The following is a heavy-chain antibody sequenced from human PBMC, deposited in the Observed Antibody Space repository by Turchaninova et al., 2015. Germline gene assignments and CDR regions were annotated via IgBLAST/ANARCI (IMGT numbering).Heavy chain of an antibody. CDR1: GYMFTSYG. J-gene: IGHJ3*02. CDR3: ARGKYYDNSGHDAFDI. CDR2: ISAYNGKT. V-gene: IGHV1-18*01. D-gene: IGHD3-22*01. Sequence: QVHLVQSGAEVTKPGASVKVSCKASGYMFTSYGSRWVRQAPGQGPEWMGWISAYNGKTDYAQKLQGRVTMTTDTSTSTAYMELRSLRSDDTAVYYCARGKYYDNSGHDAFDIWGQGTMVTVSS.